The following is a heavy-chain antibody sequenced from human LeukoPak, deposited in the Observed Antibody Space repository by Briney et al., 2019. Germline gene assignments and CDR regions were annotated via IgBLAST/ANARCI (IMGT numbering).Heavy chain of an antibody. CDR2: IYYSGST. D-gene: IGHD3-3*01. J-gene: IGHJ4*02. V-gene: IGHV4-30-4*01. CDR1: GGSISSGDYY. CDR3: ARVIGTIFGVAAEGYSDY. Sequence: PSETLSLTCTVSGGSISSGDYYWSWIRQPPGKGLEWIGYIYYSGSTYYNPSLKSRVTISVDTSKNQFSLKLSSVTAADTAVYYCARVIGTIFGVAAEGYSDYWGQGTLVTVSS.